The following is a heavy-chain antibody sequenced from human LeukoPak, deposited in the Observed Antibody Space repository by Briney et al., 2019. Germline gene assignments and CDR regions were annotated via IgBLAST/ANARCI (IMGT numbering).Heavy chain of an antibody. Sequence: SQTLSLTCTVSGGSISSGGYYWSWIRQHPGKGLEWIGYIYHSGSTYYNPSLKSRVTISVDRSKNQFSLKLSSVTAADTAAYYCARASPSGLTFDYWGQGTLVTVSS. CDR3: ARASPSGLTFDY. CDR2: IYHSGST. D-gene: IGHD6-19*01. V-gene: IGHV4-30-2*01. J-gene: IGHJ4*02. CDR1: GGSISSGGYY.